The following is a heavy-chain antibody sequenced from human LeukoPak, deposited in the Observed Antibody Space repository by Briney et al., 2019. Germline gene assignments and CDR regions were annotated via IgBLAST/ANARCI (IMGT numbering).Heavy chain of an antibody. CDR1: GGSISSSNW. CDR3: ARVAATAAGSRWFDP. CDR2: IYHSGST. D-gene: IGHD6-13*01. Sequence: PSETLSLTCAVSGGSISSSNWWSWVRQPPGKGLEWIGEIYHSGSTNYNPSLKSRVTISVDKSKNQFSLKLSSVTAADTAVYYCARVAATAAGSRWFDPWGQGTLVTVSS. J-gene: IGHJ5*02. V-gene: IGHV4-4*02.